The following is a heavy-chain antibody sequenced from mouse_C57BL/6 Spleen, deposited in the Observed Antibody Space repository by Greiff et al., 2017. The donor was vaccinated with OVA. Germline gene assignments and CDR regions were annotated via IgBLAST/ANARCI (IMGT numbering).Heavy chain of an antibody. CDR3: ARPYSNYWYVDV. J-gene: IGHJ1*03. D-gene: IGHD2-5*01. V-gene: IGHV1-22*01. CDR2: INPNNGGT. CDR1: GYTFTDYN. Sequence: VQLKESGPELVKPGASVKMSCKASGYTFTDYNMHWVKQSHGKSLEWIGYINPNNGGTSYNQKFKGKATLTVNKSSSTAYMELRSLTSEDSAVYYCARPYSNYWYVDVWGTGTTVTVSS.